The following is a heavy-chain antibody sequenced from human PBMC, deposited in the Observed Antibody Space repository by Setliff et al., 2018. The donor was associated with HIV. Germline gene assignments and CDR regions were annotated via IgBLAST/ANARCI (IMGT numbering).Heavy chain of an antibody. V-gene: IGHV3-7*03. J-gene: IGHJ4*02. D-gene: IGHD6-19*01. Sequence: PGGSLRLSCAASGVTLSNSWVNWVRQAPGKGLEWVAHINGDGSQRYHVDSVKGRFTISRDNSKNTLHLQMNSLRAEDTAVYYCAKDLIAVAGTFDYWGQGTLVTVSS. CDR2: INGDGSQR. CDR3: AKDLIAVAGTFDY. CDR1: GVTLSNSW.